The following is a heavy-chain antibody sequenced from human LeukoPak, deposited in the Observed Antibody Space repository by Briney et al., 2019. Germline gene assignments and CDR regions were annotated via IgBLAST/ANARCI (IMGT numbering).Heavy chain of an antibody. CDR1: GGPFTDYY. J-gene: IGHJ3*02. CDR3: ARTDYATTRGAFDI. Sequence: SETLSLTCAEYGGPFTDYYWSWIRQSPGKGLEWIGEINGSGDINYNPSLKSRVTMSIDTSKNQFSLKLSSVTAADTAVYYCARTDYATTRGAFDIWGQGTMVTVSS. CDR2: INGSGDI. D-gene: IGHD4-17*01. V-gene: IGHV4-34*10.